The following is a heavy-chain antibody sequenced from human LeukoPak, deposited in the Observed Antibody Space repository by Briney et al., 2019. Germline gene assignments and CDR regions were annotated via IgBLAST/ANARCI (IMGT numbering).Heavy chain of an antibody. V-gene: IGHV3-66*01. CDR2: IYYGGNT. CDR1: GFTVNSNY. Sequence: PGGSLRLSCAAYGFTVNSNYLSWVRQAPGKGLEWVSVIYYGGNTYYADSVQGRFTLSSDSSKNTLHLQMNSLRAEDTAVYYCARGMSGYSSYDFWGQGILVTVSS. CDR3: ARGMSGYSSYDF. D-gene: IGHD5-12*01. J-gene: IGHJ4*02.